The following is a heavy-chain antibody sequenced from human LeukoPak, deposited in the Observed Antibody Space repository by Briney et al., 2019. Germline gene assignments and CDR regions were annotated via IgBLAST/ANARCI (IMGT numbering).Heavy chain of an antibody. CDR2: ISAYNGNT. D-gene: IGHD3-3*01. CDR3: ARTYDFWSGYGFDP. CDR1: GYTFTSYG. J-gene: IGHJ5*02. V-gene: IGHV1-18*01. Sequence: ASVKVSCKASGYTFTSYGISWMRQAPGQGLEWMGWISAYNGNTNYAQKLQGRVTMTTDTSTSTAYMELRSLRSDDTAVYYCARTYDFWSGYGFDPWGQGTLVTVSS.